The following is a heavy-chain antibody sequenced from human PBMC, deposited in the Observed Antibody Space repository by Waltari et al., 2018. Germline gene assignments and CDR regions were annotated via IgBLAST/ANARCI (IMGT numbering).Heavy chain of an antibody. J-gene: IGHJ3*02. CDR3: GPYCGGDCYLGNDAFDI. Sequence: EMQLVESGGGLVKPGGSLSLSCADSVFTFLSYSMNWVRQAPGRGLEWVSSVSSSSYIYYADSVKGRFTISRDKAKTSLYLQMNSLGAEDTAVYYCGPYCGGDCYLGNDAFDIWGQGTMVTVSS. D-gene: IGHD2-21*01. V-gene: IGHV3-21*01. CDR2: VSSSSYI. CDR1: VFTFLSYS.